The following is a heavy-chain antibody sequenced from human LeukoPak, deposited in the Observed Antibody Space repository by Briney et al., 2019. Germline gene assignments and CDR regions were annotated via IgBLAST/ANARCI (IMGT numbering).Heavy chain of an antibody. D-gene: IGHD2-15*01. J-gene: IGHJ5*02. CDR2: IYYSGST. V-gene: IGHV4-39*01. CDR1: GGSISSSSYY. CDR3: ARLGSTNWFDP. Sequence: SETLSLTCTVSGGSISSSSYYWGWIRQPPGKGLEWIGSIYYSGSTYYNPSLKSRVTISVDTSKNQFSLKLSSVTAADTAVYYCARLGSTNWFDPWGQGTLVTVSS.